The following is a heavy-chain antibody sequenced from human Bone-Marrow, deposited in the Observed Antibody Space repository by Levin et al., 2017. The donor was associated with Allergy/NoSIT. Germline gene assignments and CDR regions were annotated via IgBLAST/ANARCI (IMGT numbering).Heavy chain of an antibody. CDR2: FSNNYTSP. V-gene: IGHV3-21*01. D-gene: IGHD5-12*01. CDR1: GFTFGSFSTYT. J-gene: IGHJ3*01. Sequence: GGSLRLSCAASGFTFGSFSTYTINWVRQAPGKGLEWVSSFSNNYTSPHYADSVKGRFTVSSDGAKTSVYLQMNSRRAEDTSVYYCARANVGWLRLGGAFDLWGLGTLVTVSS. CDR3: ARANVGWLRLGGAFDL.